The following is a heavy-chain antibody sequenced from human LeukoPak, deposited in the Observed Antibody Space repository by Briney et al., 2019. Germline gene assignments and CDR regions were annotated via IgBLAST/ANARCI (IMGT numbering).Heavy chain of an antibody. D-gene: IGHD6-13*01. V-gene: IGHV4-59*08. Sequence: SETLSLTCTVSGGSISSYYWSWIRQPPGKGLEWIGYVHYSGTTNYSPSLKSRVTMSVDTSKNQFSLRLSSVTAADTAVYYCATIAVGDTRWGQGTLVTVSS. CDR3: ATIAVGDTR. CDR1: GGSISSYY. CDR2: VHYSGTT. J-gene: IGHJ4*02.